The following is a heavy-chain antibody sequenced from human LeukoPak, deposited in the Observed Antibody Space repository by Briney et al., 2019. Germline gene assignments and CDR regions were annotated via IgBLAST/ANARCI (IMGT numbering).Heavy chain of an antibody. D-gene: IGHD2-2*01. CDR1: GFTVSNNY. CDR2: IYTGGAT. Sequence: GGSLRLSCAASGFTVSNNYVSWIRQAPGKGLEWVSVIYTGGATYYANSVKGRFTISRDNSKNTLSLQMNNLGAEDSAVYYCARGPRYCSSASCSDFFDSWGQGTLVTVSS. J-gene: IGHJ4*02. CDR3: ARGPRYCSSASCSDFFDS. V-gene: IGHV3-66*01.